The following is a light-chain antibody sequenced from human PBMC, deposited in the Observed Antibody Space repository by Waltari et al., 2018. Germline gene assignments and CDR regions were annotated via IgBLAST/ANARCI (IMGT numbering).Light chain of an antibody. CDR2: GAS. Sequence: EIVLTQSPGTLSLSPGERATLSCRASQCVSSSYLAWYQQKPGQAPRLRIYGASSRATGIPDRFSGSGSGTDFTLTISRLEPEDFAVYYCQQYGSSPWTFGQGTKVEIK. CDR1: QCVSSSY. CDR3: QQYGSSPWT. V-gene: IGKV3-20*01. J-gene: IGKJ1*01.